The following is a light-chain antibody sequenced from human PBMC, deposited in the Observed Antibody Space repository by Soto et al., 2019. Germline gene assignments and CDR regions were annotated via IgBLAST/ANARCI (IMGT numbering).Light chain of an antibody. CDR2: QVN. J-gene: IGLJ2*01. Sequence: QSVLTQPPSASGSPGQSVTISCTGNTTDVGKYNYVSWYQQHPGRAPKLMIYQVNKRPSGVPDRFSGSKSGNTASLTVSGLQAEDEADYFCSSYGGRNNLLFGGGTKVTVL. CDR3: SSYGGRNNLL. V-gene: IGLV2-8*01. CDR1: TTDVGKYNY.